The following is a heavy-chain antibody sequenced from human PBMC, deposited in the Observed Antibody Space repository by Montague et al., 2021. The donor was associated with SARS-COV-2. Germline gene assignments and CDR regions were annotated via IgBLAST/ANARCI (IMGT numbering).Heavy chain of an antibody. V-gene: IGHV4-30-4*08. CDR3: ARDSMVRASKPSGSTYYYYNGMDV. CDR2: IYYSGST. Sequence: TLSLTCTVSGGSISSGGYYWSWIRQPPGKGLEWIGYIYYSGSTYYNPSLKSRVTISVDTSKNQFSLKLSSVTAADTAVYYCARDSMVRASKPSGSTYYYYNGMDVWGQGTTVTVSS. J-gene: IGHJ6*02. CDR1: GGSISSGGYY. D-gene: IGHD3-10*01.